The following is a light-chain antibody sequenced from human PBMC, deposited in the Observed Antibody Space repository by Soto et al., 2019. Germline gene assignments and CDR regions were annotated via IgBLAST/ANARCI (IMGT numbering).Light chain of an antibody. CDR1: SSDFVNDNL. V-gene: IGLV2-23*02. Sequence: QSALTQPASVSVSPGQWITISCTGTSSDFVNDNLVSWYQQHPGKFLKLILFEVNKRPSGVSGRFSGSKSGNTASLTISGFQAEDEAEYYCCSFTSSSSHVFGTGTKLTVL. CDR2: EVN. J-gene: IGLJ1*01. CDR3: CSFTSSSSHV.